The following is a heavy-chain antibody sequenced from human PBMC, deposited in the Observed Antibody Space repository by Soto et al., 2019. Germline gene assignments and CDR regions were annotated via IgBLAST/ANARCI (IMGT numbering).Heavy chain of an antibody. CDR2: IYYSGST. CDR3: AIYASYYYGMDV. D-gene: IGHD3-16*01. Sequence: PSETLSLTCTVSGGSISSCDYYWSWIRQPPGKGLEWIGYIYYSGSTYYNPSLKSRVTISVDTSKNQFSLKLSSVTAADTAVYYCAIYASYYYGMDVWGQGTTVTVS. V-gene: IGHV4-30-4*01. CDR1: GGSISSCDYY. J-gene: IGHJ6*02.